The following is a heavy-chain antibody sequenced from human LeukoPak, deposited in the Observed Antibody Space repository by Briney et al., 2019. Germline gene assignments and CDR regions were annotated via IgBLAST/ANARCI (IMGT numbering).Heavy chain of an antibody. CDR2: ISGSAYNS. CDR1: GFTFSSYG. J-gene: IGHJ4*02. V-gene: IGHV3-23*01. CDR3: AKHSGSYFIYYIDS. D-gene: IGHD1-26*01. Sequence: TGRSLRLSCAASGFTFSSYGLSWVRQAPGKGLEWVSTISGSAYNSSYADSVKGRFTISRDNSANTLYLQVDNLRAEDPALYYCAKHSGSYFIYYIDSWGQGTLVTVSS.